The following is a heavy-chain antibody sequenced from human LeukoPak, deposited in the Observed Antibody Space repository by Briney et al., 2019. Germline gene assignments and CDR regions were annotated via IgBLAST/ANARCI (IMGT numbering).Heavy chain of an antibody. Sequence: SETLSLTCAVSGASISSSNYYWGWVRQSPGKGLEWIGNIYSSGNTYYNASLKSRVTMYIDTSKNQFSLKLSSVTAADTAVYYCASKRSGYYSGFFDYWGQGTLVTVSS. D-gene: IGHD3-22*01. CDR2: IYSSGNT. V-gene: IGHV4-39*01. J-gene: IGHJ4*02. CDR1: GASISSSNYY. CDR3: ASKRSGYYSGFFDY.